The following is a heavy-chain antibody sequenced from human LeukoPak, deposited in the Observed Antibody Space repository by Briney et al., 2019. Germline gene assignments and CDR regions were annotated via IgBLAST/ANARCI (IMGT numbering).Heavy chain of an antibody. CDR3: AGSIAARSESTLDY. J-gene: IGHJ4*02. CDR2: IWYDGSNE. V-gene: IGHV3-33*01. D-gene: IGHD6-6*01. Sequence: GGSLRLSCAASGFTFSRYGMHWVRQAPGKGLEWVAVIWYDGSNEYYADSVKGRFTISRDNSKNTLYLQMNSLRAEDTAVYYCAGSIAARSESTLDYRGQGTLVTVSS. CDR1: GFTFSRYG.